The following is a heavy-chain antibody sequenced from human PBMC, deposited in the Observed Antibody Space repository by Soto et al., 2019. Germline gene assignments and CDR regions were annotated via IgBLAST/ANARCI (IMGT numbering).Heavy chain of an antibody. J-gene: IGHJ6*02. CDR3: TSRFKITIFGVVTPRVDV. V-gene: IGHV3-73*01. Sequence: GGSLRLSCAASGFTFSGSAMHWVRPASGKGLEWVGRIRSKANSYATAYAASVKGRFTISRDDSKNTAYLQMNSLKTENTAVYYCTSRFKITIFGVVTPRVDVWGQGTTVTVSS. D-gene: IGHD3-3*01. CDR2: IRSKANSYAT. CDR1: GFTFSGSA.